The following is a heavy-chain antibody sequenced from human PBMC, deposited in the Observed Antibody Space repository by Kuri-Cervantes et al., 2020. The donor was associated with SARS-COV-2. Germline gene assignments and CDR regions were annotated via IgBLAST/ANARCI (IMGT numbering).Heavy chain of an antibody. D-gene: IGHD3-9*01. CDR3: ARHVFTYYDILTGPGYFDY. J-gene: IGHJ4*02. CDR2: INHSGST. CDR1: GGSFSGYY. V-gene: IGHV4-34*01. Sequence: ESLKISCAVYGGSFSGYYWSWIRQPPGKGLEWIGEINHSGSTNYNPSLKSRVTVSVDTSKNQFSLKLSSVTAADTAVYYCARHVFTYYDILTGPGYFDYWGQGTLVTVSS.